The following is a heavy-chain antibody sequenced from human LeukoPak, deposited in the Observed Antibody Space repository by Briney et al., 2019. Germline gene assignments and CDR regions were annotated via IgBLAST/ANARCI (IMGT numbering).Heavy chain of an antibody. CDR2: ISGSGSDT. Sequence: GGSLRLSCAASGFTFSSYAMSWVRQAPGKGLEWVSSISGSGSDTQYAASVQGRFTIYRDNSKSTLYLQMNSLRAEDTAVYYCAKDPNGDYIGTFEIWGHGTMVTVSS. V-gene: IGHV3-23*01. CDR3: AKDPNGDYIGTFEI. D-gene: IGHD4-17*01. J-gene: IGHJ3*02. CDR1: GFTFSSYA.